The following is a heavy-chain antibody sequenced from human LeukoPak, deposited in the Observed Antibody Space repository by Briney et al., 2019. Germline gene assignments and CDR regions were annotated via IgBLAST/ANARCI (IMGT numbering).Heavy chain of an antibody. CDR3: ARANNDFWSGYYSYFYFDY. Sequence: GGSLRLSCVASGFTLNRYSVNWVRQAPGKGLEWVSSISSSGSYIFYADSLKDRITISRDNAKNSLYLQMSSLRAEDTAVYYCARANNDFWSGYYSYFYFDYWGQGTLVTVSS. J-gene: IGHJ4*02. CDR2: ISSSGSYI. D-gene: IGHD3-3*01. CDR1: GFTLNRYS. V-gene: IGHV3-21*01.